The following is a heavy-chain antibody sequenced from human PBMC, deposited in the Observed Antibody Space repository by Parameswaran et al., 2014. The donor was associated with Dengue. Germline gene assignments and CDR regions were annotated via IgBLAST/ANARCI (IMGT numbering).Heavy chain of an antibody. J-gene: IGHJ4*02. D-gene: IGHD2-21*02. Sequence: WIRQPPGKGLEWVSAISGSGGSTYYADSVKGRFTISRDNSKNTLYLQMNSLRAEDTAVYYCAKGMTYDYWGQGTLVTVSS. CDR3: AKGMTYDY. CDR2: ISGSGGST. V-gene: IGHV3-23*01.